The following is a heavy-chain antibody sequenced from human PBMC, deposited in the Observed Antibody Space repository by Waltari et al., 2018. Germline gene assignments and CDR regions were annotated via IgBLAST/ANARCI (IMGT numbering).Heavy chain of an antibody. CDR2: IYTSCST. Sequence: QVQLQESGPGLVKPSQKLYLTCTVTGGYIRRGSYDWSWTRHPAGKGLEWIGYIYTSCSTNYHPSLKIRVTISVDTSKNQFSLKLSSVTAADTAVYYCARAQRMTAGAFDIWGQGTMVTVSS. V-gene: IGHV4-61*09. CDR3: ARAQRMTAGAFDI. D-gene: IGHD2-15*01. CDR1: GGYIRRGSYD. J-gene: IGHJ3*02.